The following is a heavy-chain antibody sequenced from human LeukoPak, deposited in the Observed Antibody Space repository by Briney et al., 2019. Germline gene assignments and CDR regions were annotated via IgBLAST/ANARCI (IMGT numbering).Heavy chain of an antibody. CDR2: IKYRWCDT. Sequence: KVSCKASGYTFNGYYIHWVRQAPGQGLEWMGWIKYRWCDTNYAQKFQGRVTMTRDTSRSTAYVELSRLTSDDTAVYYCTRDGRVSGLDWGQGTLVTAPS. CDR1: GYTFNGYY. D-gene: IGHD3/OR15-3a*01. CDR3: TRDGRVSGLD. J-gene: IGHJ4*02. V-gene: IGHV1-2*02.